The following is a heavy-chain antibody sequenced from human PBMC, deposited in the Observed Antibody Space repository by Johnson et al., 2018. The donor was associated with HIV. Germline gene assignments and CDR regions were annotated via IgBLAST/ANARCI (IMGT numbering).Heavy chain of an antibody. D-gene: IGHD1-14*01. Sequence: QVQLVESGGGLVQPGGSLRLSCAASGFTFSSYNMNWVRQAPGKGLEWVAVISYDGTNEYYADSVKGRFTISRDNSNNTLYLTMNSLRAEDTAVYYCAKERKAPRAFDIWGQGTMVTVSS. J-gene: IGHJ3*02. CDR1: GFTFSSYN. CDR2: ISYDGTNE. V-gene: IGHV3-30*18. CDR3: AKERKAPRAFDI.